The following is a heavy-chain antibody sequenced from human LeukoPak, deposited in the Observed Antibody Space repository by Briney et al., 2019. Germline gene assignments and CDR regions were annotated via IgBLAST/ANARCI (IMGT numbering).Heavy chain of an antibody. CDR3: AKSHFTSAWGEVVGY. CDR2: ISYDGSSE. Sequence: GGSLRLSCAASGFTFSDYGMHWVRQAPGKGLEWVAHISYDGSSENYADSVKGRFTISRDSSRDTLYLQMNSLRAEDTAIYYCAKSHFTSAWGEVVGYWGQGTLVTVSS. CDR1: GFTFSDYG. D-gene: IGHD6-19*01. V-gene: IGHV3-30*18. J-gene: IGHJ4*02.